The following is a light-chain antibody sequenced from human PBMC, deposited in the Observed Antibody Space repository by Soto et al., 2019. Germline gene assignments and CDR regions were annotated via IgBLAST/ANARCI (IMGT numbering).Light chain of an antibody. V-gene: IGLV2-14*01. CDR1: SSDVGGYNY. CDR2: DVS. J-gene: IGLJ1*01. CDR3: SSYTSSSTPVYV. Sequence: QSALTQPASVSGSPGQSITISCTGTSSDVGGYNYVSWYQQHPGTAPKLMIYDVSNRPSGVSNRFSGSKSGNTASLTISGLQAEDEADYYCSSYTSSSTPVYVFGTGTKLTVL.